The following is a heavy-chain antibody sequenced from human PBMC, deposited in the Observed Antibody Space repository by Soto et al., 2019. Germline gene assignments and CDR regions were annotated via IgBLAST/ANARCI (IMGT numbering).Heavy chain of an antibody. J-gene: IGHJ4*02. CDR3: AAWAEGATEVH. Sequence: GGSLRLSCETSGFSFSVYGMHWVHQAPGKGLEWVAVIWYDASKQFYAASVEGRFTISRDNSKAILYLQMNSLRAEDTAVYYCAAWAEGATEVHWGQGTLVTVSS. CDR1: GFSFSVYG. V-gene: IGHV3-33*01. CDR2: IWYDASKQ. D-gene: IGHD2-15*01.